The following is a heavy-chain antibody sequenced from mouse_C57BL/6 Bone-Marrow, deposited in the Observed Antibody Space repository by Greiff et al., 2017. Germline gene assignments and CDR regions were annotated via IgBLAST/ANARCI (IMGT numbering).Heavy chain of an antibody. J-gene: IGHJ2*01. CDR2: FYPGSGSI. Sequence: AQLKQSGAELVKPGASVKLSCKASGYTFTEYTIHWVTQRSGQGLEWFGWFYPGSGSIKYKEKFKDKATLTADKSSSTVYMKLSSLTSEDSAVYFCARRGRDEYYFDYWGQGTTLTVSS. V-gene: IGHV1-62-2*01. CDR1: GYTFTEYT. CDR3: ARRGRDEYYFDY.